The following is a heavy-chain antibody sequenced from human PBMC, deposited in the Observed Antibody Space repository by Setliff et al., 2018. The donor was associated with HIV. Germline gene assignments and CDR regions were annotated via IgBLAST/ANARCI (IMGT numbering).Heavy chain of an antibody. D-gene: IGHD3-16*01. CDR3: ARGGEERNMITGALDV. CDR2: INPSTGST. Sequence: ASVKVSCKASGYTFTSYYLYWVRQAPGQGLEWMGIINPSTGSTSYAQKFQGRVTVTRDTSTSTVYLELSSLKSDDTAVYFCARGGEERNMITGALDVWGQGSLVTVSS. V-gene: IGHV1-46*01. CDR1: GYTFTSYY. J-gene: IGHJ3*01.